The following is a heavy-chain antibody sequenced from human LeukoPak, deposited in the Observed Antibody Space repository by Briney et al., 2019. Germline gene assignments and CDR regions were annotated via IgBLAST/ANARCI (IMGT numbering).Heavy chain of an antibody. Sequence: GGSLRLSCAASGFTFSSYWMSWVRQAPGKGLEWVANIKQDGSEKYYVDSVKGRFTISRDNAKNSLYLQMNSLRAEDTAVYYWARLSGSYYNVDAFDIWGQGTMVTVSS. CDR1: GFTFSSYW. J-gene: IGHJ3*02. CDR3: ARLSGSYYNVDAFDI. CDR2: IKQDGSEK. D-gene: IGHD3-10*01. V-gene: IGHV3-7*03.